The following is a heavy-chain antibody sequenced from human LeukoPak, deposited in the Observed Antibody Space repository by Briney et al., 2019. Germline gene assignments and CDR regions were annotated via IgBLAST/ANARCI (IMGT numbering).Heavy chain of an antibody. CDR3: ARDGRQIDAFDI. V-gene: IGHV4-59*01. J-gene: IGHJ3*02. CDR2: IYYSGST. Sequence: SETLSLTCTVSGGTITNYFWSWIRQSPGKGLEWIGHIYYSGSTNYNPSLKSRVTTSVDTSKNQFSLKLSSVTAADTAVYYCARDGRQIDAFDIWGQGTMVTVSS. CDR1: GGTITNYF.